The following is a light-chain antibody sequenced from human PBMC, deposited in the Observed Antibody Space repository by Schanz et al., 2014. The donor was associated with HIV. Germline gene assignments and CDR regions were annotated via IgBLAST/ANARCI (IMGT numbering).Light chain of an antibody. J-gene: IGLJ2*01. Sequence: QSALTQPASVSGSPGQAITISCTGTSSDVGGYKYAPRYQQHPGKAPKLMIYDVNVRSSGVSDRFSGSKSGNTASLTISGLQADDEGDYYCSSYTTNRTMAFGGGTKLTVL. CDR3: SSYTTNRTMA. V-gene: IGLV2-14*03. CDR2: DVN. CDR1: SSDVGGYKY.